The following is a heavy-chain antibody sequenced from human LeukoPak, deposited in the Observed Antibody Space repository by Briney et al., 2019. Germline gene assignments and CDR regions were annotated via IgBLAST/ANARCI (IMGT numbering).Heavy chain of an antibody. J-gene: IGHJ5*02. CDR3: ARADGYSYVYGGNNWFDP. V-gene: IGHV1-2*02. CDR1: GYTFTGYY. CDR2: INPNSGGT. Sequence: ASVKVSCKASGYTFTGYYMHWVRQAPGQGLEWMGWINPNSGGTNYAQKFQGRVTMTRDTSISTAYMELSRLRSDDTAVHYCARADGYSYVYGGNNWFDPWGQGTLVTVSS. D-gene: IGHD5-18*01.